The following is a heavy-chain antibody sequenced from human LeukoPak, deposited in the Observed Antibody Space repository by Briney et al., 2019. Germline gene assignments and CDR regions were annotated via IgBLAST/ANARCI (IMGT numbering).Heavy chain of an antibody. CDR3: ARRYSTRNFFDS. CDR1: GFTFSSYE. D-gene: IGHD1-1*01. J-gene: IGHJ4*02. Sequence: PGGSLRLSCAASGFTFSSYEMNWVRQAPGKGLEWVSYISSSGSTIYYADSVKGRFTISRDNSNNTLHLQINSLRAEDTALYFCARRYSTRNFFDSWGQGTLVTVSS. V-gene: IGHV3-48*03. CDR2: ISSSGSTI.